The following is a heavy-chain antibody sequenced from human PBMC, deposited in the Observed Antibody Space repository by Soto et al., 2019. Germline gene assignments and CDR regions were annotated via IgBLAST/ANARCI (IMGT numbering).Heavy chain of an antibody. Sequence: SGVTLRQARYNVGRLAPGKMLVLVGRVKSKTHGGTTDFAAPVKGRFAISRDDSKNVVYLEMNSLKTEDTAIYYCISDSCIGGIRVRLSYCAHGSLVTGSA. D-gene: IGHD2-15*01. CDR1: GVTLRQAR. J-gene: IGHJ4*01. V-gene: IGHV3-15*07. CDR3: ISDSCIGGIRVRLSY. CDR2: VKSKTHGGTT.